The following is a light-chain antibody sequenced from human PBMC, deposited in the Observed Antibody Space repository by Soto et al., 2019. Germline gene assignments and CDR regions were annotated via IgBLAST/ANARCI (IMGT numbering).Light chain of an antibody. J-gene: IGKJ2*01. CDR2: GVS. V-gene: IGKV3-20*01. Sequence: EIVLTQSPGTLSLSPGERATLSCRASQSFSGNYLAWYQQKPGQAPRLLIYGVSSRATGIPDRFSGSGSGTDFTLSISRLEPEDFAVYYYQQYGTSPPMYTFGQGTKLEIK. CDR3: QQYGTSPPMYT. CDR1: QSFSGNY.